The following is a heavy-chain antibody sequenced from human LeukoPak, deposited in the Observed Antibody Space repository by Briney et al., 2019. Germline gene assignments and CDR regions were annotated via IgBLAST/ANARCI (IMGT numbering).Heavy chain of an antibody. CDR1: GYSFPSYW. Sequence: GESLKISCKGSGYSFPSYWIGWVRQMPGKGMEWMGIIYPGDSDTRYSPSFQGQVTISADKSISTAYLQWSSLKASDTAMYYCARGEAAVRNWFDPWGQGTLVTVSS. CDR2: IYPGDSDT. J-gene: IGHJ5*02. D-gene: IGHD6-13*01. CDR3: ARGEAAVRNWFDP. V-gene: IGHV5-51*01.